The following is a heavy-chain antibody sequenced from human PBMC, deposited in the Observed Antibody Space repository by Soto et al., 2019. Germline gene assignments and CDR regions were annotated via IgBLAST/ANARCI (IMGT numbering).Heavy chain of an antibody. V-gene: IGHV4-30-2*01. J-gene: IGHJ4*02. CDR1: GGSISSGGYS. CDR2: IYHSGST. D-gene: IGHD6-19*01. CDR3: ASAGGLGAVAADY. Sequence: QLQLQESGSGLVKPSQTLSLTCAVSGGSISSGGYSWSWIRQPPGKGLEWIGYIYHSGSTSYNPSRMSRDTISVDRAKTQFALKLSSLTAADSAVYCCASAGGLGAVAADYWGQGALVTVSS.